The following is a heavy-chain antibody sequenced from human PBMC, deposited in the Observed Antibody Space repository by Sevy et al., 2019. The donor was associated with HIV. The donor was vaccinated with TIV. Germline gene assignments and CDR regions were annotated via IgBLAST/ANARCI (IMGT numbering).Heavy chain of an antibody. CDR2: INPNSGGT. D-gene: IGHD3-16*01. J-gene: IGHJ3*02. CDR1: GYTFTGYY. V-gene: IGHV1-2*04. CDR3: ARVRGDMITFGGVTSDAFDI. Sequence: ASVKVSCKASGYTFTGYYMHWVRQAPGQGLEWMGWINPNSGGTNYAQKFQGWVTITRDTSISTAYMELGRLRSDDTAVYYCARVRGDMITFGGVTSDAFDIWGQGTMVTVSS.